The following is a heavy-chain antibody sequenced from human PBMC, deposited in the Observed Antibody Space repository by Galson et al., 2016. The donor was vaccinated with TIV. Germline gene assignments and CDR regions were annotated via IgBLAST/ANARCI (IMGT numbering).Heavy chain of an antibody. CDR1: RFSFNTYW. J-gene: IGHJ3*02. V-gene: IGHV3-7*03. CDR3: ARDRPIYYNTGGLPDNAFDI. Sequence: SLRLSCAASRFSFNTYWMSWLRQAPGKGLEWVASINQGGSEKDYVDSVKGRFTISRDNAKNSLYLQMNSLRAEDTAVYYCARDRPIYYNTGGLPDNAFDIWGQGTMVTISS. CDR2: INQGGSEK. D-gene: IGHD2-8*02.